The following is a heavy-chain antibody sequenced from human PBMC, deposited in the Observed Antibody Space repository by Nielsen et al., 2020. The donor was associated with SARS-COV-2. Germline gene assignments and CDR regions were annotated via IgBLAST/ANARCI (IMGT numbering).Heavy chain of an antibody. D-gene: IGHD2-2*01. CDR2: INHSGST. CDR3: ARTGRRVVPAAIYYYYYYTDV. Sequence: WIRQPPGKGLEWIGEINHSGSTNYNPSLKSRVTISVDTSKNQFSLKLSSVTAADTAVYYCARTGRRVVPAAIYYYYYYTDVWGKGTTVTVSS. J-gene: IGHJ6*03. V-gene: IGHV4-34*01.